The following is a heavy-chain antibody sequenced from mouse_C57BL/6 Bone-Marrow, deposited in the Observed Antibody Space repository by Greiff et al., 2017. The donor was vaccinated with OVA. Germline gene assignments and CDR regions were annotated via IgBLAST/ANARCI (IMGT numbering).Heavy chain of an antibody. CDR3: ARYIKGVVAYYFDY. J-gene: IGHJ2*01. V-gene: IGHV7-3*01. Sequence: EVKLVESGGGLVQPGGSLSLSCVASGFTFTDYYMSWVRQPPGKALEWLGFIRNKANGYTTEYSASVKGRFTISRDNSQSILYLQMNALRAEDSATYYCARYIKGVVAYYFDYWGQGTTLTVSS. CDR2: IRNKANGYTT. D-gene: IGHD1-1*01. CDR1: GFTFTDYY.